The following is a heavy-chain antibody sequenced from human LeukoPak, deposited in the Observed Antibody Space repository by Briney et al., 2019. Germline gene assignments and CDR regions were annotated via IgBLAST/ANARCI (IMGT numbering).Heavy chain of an antibody. CDR3: ARLLLTSQAYYDFWSGYYGDY. V-gene: IGHV4-59*08. CDR2: IYYSGST. Sequence: PSETLSLTCTVSGDSISSSYWSWIRQPPGKGLEWIGYIYYSGSTNYNPSLKSRVTISEDTSKNQFSLKLSSVTAADTAVYYCARLLLTSQAYYDFWSGYYGDYWGQGTLVTVSS. D-gene: IGHD3-3*01. CDR1: GDSISSSY. J-gene: IGHJ4*02.